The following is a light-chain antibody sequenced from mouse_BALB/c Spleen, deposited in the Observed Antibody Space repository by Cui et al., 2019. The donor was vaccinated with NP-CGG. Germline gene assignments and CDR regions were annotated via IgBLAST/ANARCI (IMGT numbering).Light chain of an antibody. V-gene: IGLV1*01. J-gene: IGLJ1*01. CDR3: ALWYSNHWV. CDR1: NRAVTTSNY. Sequence: QAVVTQESALTTSPGETCTRTCRSSNRAVTTSNYANWVQEKPDHLFTGLIGGTNNRAPGVPARFSGSLIGDKAALTITGAQTEDEAIYFCALWYSNHWVFGGGTKLTVL. CDR2: GTN.